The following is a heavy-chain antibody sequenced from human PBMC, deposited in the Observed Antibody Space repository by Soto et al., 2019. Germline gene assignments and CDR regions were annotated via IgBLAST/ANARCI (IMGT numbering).Heavy chain of an antibody. D-gene: IGHD1-7*01. Sequence: SETLSLTCAVYGGSFSGYYWSWIRQPPGKGLEWIGEINHSGSTNYNPSLKSRVTISVDTSKNQFSLKLSSVTAADTAVYYCARKNGNYALHGNYYYYYGMDVWGQGTTVTVSS. CDR3: ARKNGNYALHGNYYYYYGMDV. CDR1: GGSFSGYY. CDR2: INHSGST. V-gene: IGHV4-34*01. J-gene: IGHJ6*02.